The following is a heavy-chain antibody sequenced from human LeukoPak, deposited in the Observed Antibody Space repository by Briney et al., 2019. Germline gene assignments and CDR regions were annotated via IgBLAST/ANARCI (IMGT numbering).Heavy chain of an antibody. D-gene: IGHD4-17*01. Sequence: ASVKVSCKTSGYSFTTYHINWVRQAPGQGLEWMGWINPKSGGTNYAQKFLGRVTMTRDTSINTAYMELSRLRSDDTAVYYCASLYGDYVASDYWGQGTLVTVSS. J-gene: IGHJ4*02. CDR3: ASLYGDYVASDY. CDR1: GYSFTTYH. V-gene: IGHV1-2*02. CDR2: INPKSGGT.